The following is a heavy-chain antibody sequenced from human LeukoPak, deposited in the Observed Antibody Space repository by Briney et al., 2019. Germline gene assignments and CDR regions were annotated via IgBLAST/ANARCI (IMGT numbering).Heavy chain of an antibody. V-gene: IGHV3-20*04. CDR1: GFTFDDFG. CDR3: ARAIYYYGSVSYYSLYFVY. CDR2: INWDGGST. J-gene: IGHJ4*02. D-gene: IGHD3-10*01. Sequence: GGSLRLSCAAPGFTFDDFGMSWVRQAPGKGLEWISDINWDGGSTGYEDSVKGRFTISRDNATNSMYLQMHNLRAEDTALYYCARAIYYYGSVSYYSLYFVYWGQGTLVTVSS.